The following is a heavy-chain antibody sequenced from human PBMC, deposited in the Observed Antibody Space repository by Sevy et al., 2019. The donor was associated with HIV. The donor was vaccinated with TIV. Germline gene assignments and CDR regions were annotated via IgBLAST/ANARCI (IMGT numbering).Heavy chain of an antibody. J-gene: IGHJ4*02. CDR2: IDWGDDK. CDR1: GFSLTSTGMC. CDR3: ARVCPYGSGSFRPY. Sequence: SGPTLVKPTQTLTLTCTFSGFSLTSTGMCVSWIRQPPGKALEWLALIDWGDDKYYTTSLKTRLTISKDTSKNQVVLTMTNMDPVDTATYFCARVCPYGSGSFRPYRGQGTLVTVSS. D-gene: IGHD3-10*01. V-gene: IGHV2-70*01.